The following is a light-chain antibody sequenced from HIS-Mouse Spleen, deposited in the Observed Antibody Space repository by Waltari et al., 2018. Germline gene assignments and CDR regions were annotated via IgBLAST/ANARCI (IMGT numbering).Light chain of an antibody. CDR3: SSYTSSSTPL. V-gene: IGLV2-14*01. CDR2: EVS. J-gene: IGLJ2*01. CDR1: SRHVGGYNY. Sequence: QSALTQPASVSGSPGQSITISCTGTSRHVGGYNYVSWYQQHPGKAPKLMIYEVSNRPSGVSNRFSGSKSGNTASLTISGLQAEDEADYYCSSYTSSSTPLFGGGTKLTVL.